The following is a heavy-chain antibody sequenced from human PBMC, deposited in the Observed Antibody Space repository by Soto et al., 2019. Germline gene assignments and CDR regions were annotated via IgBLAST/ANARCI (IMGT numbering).Heavy chain of an antibody. Sequence: QVQLVESGGGVVQPGRSLRLSCAASGFTFSSYGMHWVRQAPGKGLEWVAVISYDGSNKYYADSVKGRFTISRDNSKNTLYLQMNSLGAEDTAVSYCANLEVVVPAAFSVHCGMDVWGQGTTVTVSS. D-gene: IGHD2-2*01. CDR1: GFTFSSYG. CDR3: ANLEVVVPAAFSVHCGMDV. V-gene: IGHV3-30*18. J-gene: IGHJ6*02. CDR2: ISYDGSNK.